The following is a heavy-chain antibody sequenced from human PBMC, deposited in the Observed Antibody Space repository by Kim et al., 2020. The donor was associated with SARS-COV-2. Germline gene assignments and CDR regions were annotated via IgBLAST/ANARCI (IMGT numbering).Heavy chain of an antibody. CDR3: AREIFHYYGMDV. J-gene: IGHJ6*02. D-gene: IGHD3-3*01. V-gene: IGHV4-4*02. Sequence: NYSPSHKSRVTISVDKSKNQFSLKLSSVTAADTAVYYCAREIFHYYGMDVWGQGTTVTVSS.